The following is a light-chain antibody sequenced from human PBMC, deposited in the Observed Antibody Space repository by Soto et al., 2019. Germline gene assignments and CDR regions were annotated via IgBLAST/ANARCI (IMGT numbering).Light chain of an antibody. CDR2: DAS. J-gene: IGKJ2*01. CDR3: QQYDSSSPT. Sequence: DIPMTQSPSTLSGSVGDRVTITCRASQTISVWLAWYQQRPGKAPKFLIYDASSLETGVPSRFSGSGSGTEFTLTIRSLQPDDFATYYCQQYDSSSPTFGQGTKLEIK. V-gene: IGKV1-5*01. CDR1: QTISVW.